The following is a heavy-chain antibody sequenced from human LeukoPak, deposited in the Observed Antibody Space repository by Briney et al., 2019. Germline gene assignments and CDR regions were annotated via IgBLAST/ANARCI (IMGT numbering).Heavy chain of an antibody. CDR2: IYYSGST. Sequence: PSETLSLTCTVSGGSISSSSYYWGWIRQPPGKGLEWIGSIYYSGSTYYNPSLKSRVTISVDTSKNQFSLKLSSVTAADTAVYYCARDDAYYYDSSGYPYWGQGTLVTVSS. J-gene: IGHJ4*02. V-gene: IGHV4-39*07. CDR1: GGSISSSSYY. CDR3: ARDDAYYYDSSGYPY. D-gene: IGHD3-22*01.